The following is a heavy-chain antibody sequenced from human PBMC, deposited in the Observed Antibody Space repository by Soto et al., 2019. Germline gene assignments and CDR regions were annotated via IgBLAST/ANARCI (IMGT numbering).Heavy chain of an antibody. V-gene: IGHV1-69*12. CDR2: IIPIFGTA. Sequence: QVQLVQSGAEVKKPGSSVKVSCKASGGTFSSYAISWVRQAPGQGLEWMGGIIPIFGTANYAQKFQGRVTLTADESTSTAYMELSSLRSEDTAVYYCARRRRLGYSRHFGYWGQGTLVTVSS. J-gene: IGHJ4*02. CDR3: ARRRRLGYSRHFGY. CDR1: GGTFSSYA. D-gene: IGHD5-18*01.